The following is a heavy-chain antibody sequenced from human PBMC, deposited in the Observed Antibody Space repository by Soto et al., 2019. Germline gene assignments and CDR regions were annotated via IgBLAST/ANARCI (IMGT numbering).Heavy chain of an antibody. CDR2: ISYDGSNK. J-gene: IGHJ4*02. D-gene: IGHD5-18*01. CDR1: GFTFSSYG. Sequence: SCAASGFTFSSYGMHWVRQAPGKGLEWVTVISYDGSNKHYVDSVKGRFTISRDSAKNSMYLQMNSLTVEDTAMYYCASLDTAMIKTAGYWGQGTQVTVSS. CDR3: ASLDTAMIKTAGY. V-gene: IGHV3-30*03.